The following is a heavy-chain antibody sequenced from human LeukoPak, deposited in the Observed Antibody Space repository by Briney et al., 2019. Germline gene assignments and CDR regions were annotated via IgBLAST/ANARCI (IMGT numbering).Heavy chain of an antibody. V-gene: IGHV4-39*01. CDR1: GGSISSSSYY. J-gene: IGHJ3*02. D-gene: IGHD3-22*01. Sequence: PSETLSLTCTVSGGSISSSSYYWGWIRQPPGKGLEWIGSIYYSGSTYYNPSLKSRITISVDTAKNQFFLKLSSVTAAETAVYYCARQGPFYDSSGYYPHDAFDIWGQGTMVTVSS. CDR2: IYYSGST. CDR3: ARQGPFYDSSGYYPHDAFDI.